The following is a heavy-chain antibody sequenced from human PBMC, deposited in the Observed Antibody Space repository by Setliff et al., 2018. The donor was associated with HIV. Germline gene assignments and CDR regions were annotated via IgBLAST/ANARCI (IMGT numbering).Heavy chain of an antibody. CDR2: VSGRGDT. CDR1: DSGTYY. CDR3: ARAAAGNTGPFDL. D-gene: IGHD4-17*01. Sequence: SETLSLTCTVSDSGTYYWSWIRQPAGKGLEWIGRVSGRGDTNYNHSLKSRVTMSVDTSKNQFSLKLTSVTASDTAVYYCARAAAGNTGPFDLWGQGSPVTVSS. J-gene: IGHJ4*02. V-gene: IGHV4-4*07.